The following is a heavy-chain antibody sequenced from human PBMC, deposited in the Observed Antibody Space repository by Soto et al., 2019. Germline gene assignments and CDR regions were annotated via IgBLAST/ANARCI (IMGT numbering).Heavy chain of an antibody. J-gene: IGHJ4*02. CDR1: GGSISSSNW. CDR3: ARVGYDILTNPTDY. D-gene: IGHD3-9*01. Sequence: PSETLSLTCAVSGGSISSSNWWSWVRQPPGKGLEWIGEIYHSGSTNYNPSLKSRVTISVDTSKNQFSLKLSSVTAADTAVYYCARVGYDILTNPTDYWGQGTLVTVSS. CDR2: IYHSGST. V-gene: IGHV4-4*02.